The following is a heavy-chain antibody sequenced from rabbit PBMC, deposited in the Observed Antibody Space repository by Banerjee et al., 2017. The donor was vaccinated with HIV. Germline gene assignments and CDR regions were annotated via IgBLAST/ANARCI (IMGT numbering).Heavy chain of an antibody. D-gene: IGHD2-1*01. CDR2: IYGGDGHST. V-gene: IGHV1S40*01. J-gene: IGHJ4*01. CDR1: GFSFSNSYY. Sequence: QSLEESGGDRVKPGASLTLTCTASGFSFSNSYYMCWVRQAPGKGLESIACIYGGDGHSTWYASWAKGRFTISKTSSTTVTLQVTSLTAADTATYFCARGSAAMTMVITGFYFNLWGQGTLVTVS. CDR3: ARGSAAMTMVITGFYFNL.